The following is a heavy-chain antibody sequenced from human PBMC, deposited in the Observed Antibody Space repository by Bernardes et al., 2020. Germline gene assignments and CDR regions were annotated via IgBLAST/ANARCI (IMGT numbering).Heavy chain of an antibody. CDR3: AKGGGSWFDY. CDR1: GYNFAPYW. CDR2: IYPIDSDI. J-gene: IGHJ4*02. Sequence: GASLQISCQGSGYNFAPYWIGWVRQMPGQGLEWMGMIYPIDSDIRYSPSFQGQVTISADESIGTAYLQWSSLKASDTAMYYCAKGGGSWFDYWGQGTLATVSS. D-gene: IGHD6-13*01. V-gene: IGHV5-51*01.